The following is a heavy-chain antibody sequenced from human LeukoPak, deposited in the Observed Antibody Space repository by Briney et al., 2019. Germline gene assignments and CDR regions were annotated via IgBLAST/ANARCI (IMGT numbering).Heavy chain of an antibody. CDR3: ARATWYGGNPSGAFDI. CDR1: GYTFTNYH. D-gene: IGHD4/OR15-4a*01. Sequence: ASVKVSCKASGYTFTNYHLHWVRQAPGQGLEWMGIINHSGGSTSYDQKFQDRVTMTRDTSTSTVYMELNSLRSEDTAVYYCARATWYGGNPSGAFDIWGQGTMVTVSS. CDR2: INHSGGST. J-gene: IGHJ3*02. V-gene: IGHV1-46*01.